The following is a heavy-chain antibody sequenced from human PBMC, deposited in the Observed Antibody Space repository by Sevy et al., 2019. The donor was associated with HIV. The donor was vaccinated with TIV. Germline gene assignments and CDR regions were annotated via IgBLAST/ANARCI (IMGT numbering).Heavy chain of an antibody. CDR2: ISHDGRNHK. D-gene: IGHD3-10*01. V-gene: IGHV3-33*08. CDR1: GFTSGEYG. CDR3: ARDRGEILRSAFKS. Sequence: GGSLRLSCAASGFTSGEYGMHWVRQAPGKGLEWVAVISHDGRNHKYNADFVKGRFTISRDNSKNMVYLQMNSLRVEDTAIYYCARDRGEILRSAFKSWGQGTLVTVSS. J-gene: IGHJ4*02.